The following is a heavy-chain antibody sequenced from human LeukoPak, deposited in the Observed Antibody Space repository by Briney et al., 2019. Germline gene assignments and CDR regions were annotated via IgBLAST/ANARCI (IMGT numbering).Heavy chain of an antibody. CDR1: GFTFSSYS. Sequence: PGGSLRLSCAASGFTFSSYSMNSVRQAPGKGLEWVSSISSSSSYIYYADSVKGRFTISRDNAKNSLYLQMNSLRAEDTAVYYCARDRATTDYYYGMDVWGQGTTVTVSS. CDR2: ISSSSSYI. V-gene: IGHV3-21*01. CDR3: ARDRATTDYYYGMDV. D-gene: IGHD4-17*01. J-gene: IGHJ6*02.